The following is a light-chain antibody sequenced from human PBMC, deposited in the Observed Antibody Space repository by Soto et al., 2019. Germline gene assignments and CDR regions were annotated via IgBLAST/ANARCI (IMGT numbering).Light chain of an antibody. CDR1: SSDVGGYNY. Sequence: QSALTQPRSVSGSPGQSVTISCTGTSSDVGGYNYVSWYQQHPGKAPKLMIYDVSKRPSGFPDRFSGSKSGNTASLTISGLQAEDEADYYCCSYAGSYTGVFGGWTKLTVL. J-gene: IGLJ3*02. CDR2: DVS. CDR3: CSYAGSYTGV. V-gene: IGLV2-11*01.